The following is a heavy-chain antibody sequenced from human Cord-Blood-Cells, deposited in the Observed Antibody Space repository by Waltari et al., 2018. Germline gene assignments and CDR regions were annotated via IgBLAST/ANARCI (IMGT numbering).Heavy chain of an antibody. CDR1: GGSISSSSYY. V-gene: IGHV4-39*01. D-gene: IGHD3-3*01. Sequence: QLQLQESRPGLVKPSETLSLTCPVSGGSISSSSYYWGWIRQPPGKGLEWIGSIYYSGSTYYNPSLKSRVTISVDTSKNQFSLKLSSVTAADTAVYYCARHIRFLEWLGMNFDYWGQGTLVTVSS. CDR3: ARHIRFLEWLGMNFDY. CDR2: IYYSGST. J-gene: IGHJ4*02.